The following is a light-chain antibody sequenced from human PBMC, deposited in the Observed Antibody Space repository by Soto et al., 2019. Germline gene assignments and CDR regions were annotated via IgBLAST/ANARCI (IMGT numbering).Light chain of an antibody. CDR2: DAS. Sequence: EIVLTQSPATLSLSPGERATLSCRASQSVSSYLAWYQQKPGQAPRLLIYDASNRATGIPARFSGSGSGTDFTLTISSREPEDFAVYYWQQRSNWPPYTFGQGTNLEIK. CDR1: QSVSSY. V-gene: IGKV3-11*01. J-gene: IGKJ2*01. CDR3: QQRSNWPPYT.